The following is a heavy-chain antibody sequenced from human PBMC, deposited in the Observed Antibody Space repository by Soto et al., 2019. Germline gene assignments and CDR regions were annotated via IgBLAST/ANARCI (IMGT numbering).Heavy chain of an antibody. CDR3: AREGFVEWLLSYPNGAFDI. CDR1: GYTFTSYA. V-gene: IGHV1-3*01. Sequence: ASVKVSCKASGYTFTSYAMHWVRQAPGQRLEWMGWINAGNGNTRYSQKFQGRVTITRDTSASTAYMELSSLRSEDTAVYYCAREGFVEWLLSYPNGAFDIWGQGTMVTVSS. J-gene: IGHJ3*02. D-gene: IGHD3-3*01. CDR2: INAGNGNT.